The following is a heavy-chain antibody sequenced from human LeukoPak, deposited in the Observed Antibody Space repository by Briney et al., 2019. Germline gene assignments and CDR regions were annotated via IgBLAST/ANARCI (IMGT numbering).Heavy chain of an antibody. V-gene: IGHV3-7*03. D-gene: IGHD1-14*01. CDR3: VSPVFINF. CDR1: GFTFSQYW. J-gene: IGHJ4*01. CDR2: IRQDGHEN. Sequence: PGGSLRLSCAASGFTFSQYWMSWVRQAPGKGLEWVANIRQDGHENYYADSVRGRFSISRDNAENSVFLQMNSLRVEDTAVYHCVSPVFINFWGQGTLVTVSS.